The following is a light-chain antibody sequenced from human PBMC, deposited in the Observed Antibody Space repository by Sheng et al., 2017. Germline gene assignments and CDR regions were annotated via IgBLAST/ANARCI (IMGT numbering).Light chain of an antibody. V-gene: IGKV4-1*01. CDR1: QSVLSSSNNKNY. CDR2: WAS. J-gene: IGKJ2*01. CDR3: QQYYSTPYT. Sequence: DIVMTQSPESLAVSLGERATIDCKSSQSVLSSSNNKNYLAWYQQKPGQPPKLLIYWASTRESGVPDRFSGSGSGTDFTLTISSLQTEDVAVYYCQQYYSTPYTFGQGTKLEI.